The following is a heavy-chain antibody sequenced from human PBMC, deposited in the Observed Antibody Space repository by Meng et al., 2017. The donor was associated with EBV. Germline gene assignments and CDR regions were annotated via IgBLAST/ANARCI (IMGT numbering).Heavy chain of an antibody. CDR3: TRLDGSYIYY. V-gene: IGHV3-73*02. D-gene: IGHD1-26*01. CDR1: GFTFSGSA. Sequence: ERLGECGGGLVQPAGSQKLSCAASGFTFSGSAMYWVRQASGKGLEWVGRIRSRANSYATAYAASVKGRFTISRDDSKNTAYLQMNSLKTEDTAVYYCTRLDGSYIYYWGQGTLVTVSS. J-gene: IGHJ4*02. CDR2: IRSRANSYAT.